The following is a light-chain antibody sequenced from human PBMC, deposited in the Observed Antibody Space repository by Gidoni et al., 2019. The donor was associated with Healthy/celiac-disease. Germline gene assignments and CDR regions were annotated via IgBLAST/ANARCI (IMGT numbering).Light chain of an antibody. CDR3: QQSYSNPRT. CDR1: QSISSD. J-gene: IGKJ1*01. Sequence: DIQMTQSPSSLSASVGDRVTITCRASQSISSDLNWYQQKPGKAPKLLIYAASSLQRGVPSRFSGSGSGTDFTLTISSMQPEDFATYYCQQSYSNPRTFGQGTKVEIK. V-gene: IGKV1-39*01. CDR2: AAS.